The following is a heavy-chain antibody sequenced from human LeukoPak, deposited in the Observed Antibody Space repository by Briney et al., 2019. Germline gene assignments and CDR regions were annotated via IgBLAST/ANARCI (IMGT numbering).Heavy chain of an antibody. D-gene: IGHD3-22*01. CDR3: ARHPLAYYDNSGYAGTHFDC. CDR1: GYSISSGYY. V-gene: IGHV4-38-2*01. Sequence: PSETLSLTCAVSGYSISSGYYWGGIRQPPGKGLEWIGGIYHSGNPYYNPSLKSRVAISADTSKNQFSLRLSSVTAADTAVYYCARHPLAYYDNSGYAGTHFDCWGQGTLVTVSS. J-gene: IGHJ4*02. CDR2: IYHSGNP.